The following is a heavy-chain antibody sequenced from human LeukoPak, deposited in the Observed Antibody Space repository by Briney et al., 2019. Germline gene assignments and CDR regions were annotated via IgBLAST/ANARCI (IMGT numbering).Heavy chain of an antibody. V-gene: IGHV4-39*07. D-gene: IGHD6-6*01. CDR1: GGSISSSSYY. CDR2: IYYSGST. J-gene: IGHJ4*02. Sequence: PSETLSLTCTVSGGSISSSSYYWGWIRQPPGKGLEWIGSIYYSGSTYYNPSLKSRVTISVDTSKNQFSLKLSSVTAADTAVYYCAREYRSSSGSFDWGQGTLVTVSS. CDR3: AREYRSSSGSFD.